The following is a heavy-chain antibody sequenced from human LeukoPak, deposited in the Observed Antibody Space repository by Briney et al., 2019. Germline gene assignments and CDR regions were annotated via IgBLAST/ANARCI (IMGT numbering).Heavy chain of an antibody. V-gene: IGHV4-39*01. Sequence: SETLSLTCTVSGGSISSSSYYWGWIRQPPGTGPEWIGNIYYSGSTYYSPSLKSRVTISVDTSKNQFSLKLSSVTAADTAVYYCARPVPSRLGWFDPWGQGTLVTVSS. CDR1: GGSISSSSYY. J-gene: IGHJ5*02. CDR3: ARPVPSRLGWFDP. CDR2: IYYSGST. D-gene: IGHD1-1*01.